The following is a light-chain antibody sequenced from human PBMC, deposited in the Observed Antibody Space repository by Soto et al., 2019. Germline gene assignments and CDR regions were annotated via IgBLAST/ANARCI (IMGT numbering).Light chain of an antibody. CDR2: EVS. CDR3: SSYVGRNNLYV. V-gene: IGLV2-8*01. Sequence: QSVLTQPPSASGSPGQSVTISCTGTSSDVGGYNYVSWYQQHPGKAPKLIIYEVSKRPSGVPDRFSGSKSGNTASLTVSGLQAEDEADYYCSSYVGRNNLYVFGTGTKVTVL. J-gene: IGLJ1*01. CDR1: SSDVGGYNY.